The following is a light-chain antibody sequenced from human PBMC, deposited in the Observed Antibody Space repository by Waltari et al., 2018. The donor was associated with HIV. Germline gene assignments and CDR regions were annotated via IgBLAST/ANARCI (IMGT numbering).Light chain of an antibody. CDR1: SSDIGSYNY. V-gene: IGLV2-14*03. J-gene: IGLJ3*02. CDR2: DVT. Sequence: QSALTQPASVSGSLGQSITFSCTGTSSDIGSYNYVSWYQQHPGKAPKIIIYDVTTRPSGVFYRSSGSKSGKTASLTISGLQAEDGADYYCTSFTSSSAWVFGGGTMLTVL. CDR3: TSFTSSSAWV.